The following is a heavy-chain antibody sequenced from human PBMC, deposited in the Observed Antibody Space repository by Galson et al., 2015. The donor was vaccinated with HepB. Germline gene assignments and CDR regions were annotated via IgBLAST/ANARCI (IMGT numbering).Heavy chain of an antibody. CDR2: INEDGSLK. CDR1: GFIFSNQW. V-gene: IGHV3-7*03. CDR3: ATRVVGARGF. J-gene: IGHJ4*02. D-gene: IGHD1-26*01. Sequence: SLRLSCAASGFIFSNQWMSWVRQAPGQGLEWVANINEDGSLKYYVDSVKGRFTISRDNSKNSLYLQMSSLRAEDTAIYYCATRVVGARGFWGQGTLVSVSS.